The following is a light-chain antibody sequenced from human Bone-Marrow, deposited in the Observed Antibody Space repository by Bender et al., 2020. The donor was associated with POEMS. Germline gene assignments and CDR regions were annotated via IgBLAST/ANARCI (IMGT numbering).Light chain of an antibody. CDR1: SSDVGGYNS. J-gene: IGLJ2*01. CDR2: DVS. CDR3: SSYTDSTPLV. Sequence: QSALTQPASVSGSPGQSIAISCTGTSSDVGGYNSVSWYQQHPGKAPKLIIYDVSDRPSGVSDRFSGSKSGNTASLTISGLQTEDEADYYCSSYTDSTPLVFGGGTKVTVL. V-gene: IGLV2-14*03.